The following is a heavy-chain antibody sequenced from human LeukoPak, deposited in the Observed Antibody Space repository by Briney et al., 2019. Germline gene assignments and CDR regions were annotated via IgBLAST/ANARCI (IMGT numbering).Heavy chain of an antibody. V-gene: IGHV3-30*02. Sequence: GGSLRLSCAASGFTFSTYGMHWVRQAPGKGLEWVTLMRYDGTDEYYADSVKGRFTISRDNSKGTLFLQMSSLRPEDTAVYYCAKDLSKHSSGWSFHSWGQGTLVTVSS. CDR2: MRYDGTDE. D-gene: IGHD6-19*01. CDR1: GFTFSTYG. J-gene: IGHJ4*02. CDR3: AKDLSKHSSGWSFHS.